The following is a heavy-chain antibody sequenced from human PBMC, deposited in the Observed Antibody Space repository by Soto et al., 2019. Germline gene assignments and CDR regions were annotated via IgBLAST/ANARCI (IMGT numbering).Heavy chain of an antibody. J-gene: IGHJ4*02. CDR3: AKDGGGNKADYFDY. D-gene: IGHD3-3*01. Sequence: PGGSLRLSCAASGFTFSSYGMHWVRQAPGKGLEWVAVISYDGSNKYYADSVKGRFTISRDNSKNTLYLQMNSLRAEDTAVYYCAKDGGGNKADYFDYWGQGTLVTVSS. CDR2: ISYDGSNK. V-gene: IGHV3-30*18. CDR1: GFTFSSYG.